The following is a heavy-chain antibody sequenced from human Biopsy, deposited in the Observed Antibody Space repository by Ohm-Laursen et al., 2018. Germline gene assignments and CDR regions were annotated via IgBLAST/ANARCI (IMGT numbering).Heavy chain of an antibody. CDR1: GYSVTNDYY. D-gene: IGHD5-12*01. J-gene: IGHJ6*02. CDR3: ARVAGGYAYYYGMDV. CDR2: IYYDGIT. V-gene: IGHV4-38-2*01. Sequence: PSQTLSLTCAVSGYSVTNDYYWGWIRQPPGKGLEWIGNIYYDGITYYNPSLKSRGAMSVDTSKNQFSLRLTSVTAADTAVYYCARVAGGYAYYYGMDVWGQGTTVIVSS.